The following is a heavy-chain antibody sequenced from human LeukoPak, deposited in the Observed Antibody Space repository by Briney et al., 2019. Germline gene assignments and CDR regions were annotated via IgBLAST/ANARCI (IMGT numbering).Heavy chain of an antibody. J-gene: IGHJ4*01. D-gene: IGHD5/OR15-5a*01. V-gene: IGHV3-74*03. CDR3: VRRYYEYNVYDRNFVF. CDR2: ISDDGSII. CDR1: GFTFNRDW. Sequence: GGSLRLSCAASGFTFNRDWMHWVRQAPGKGLVWVSRISDDGSIITYADSVQGRFAISRDNAKSTVYLQMNSLRVEDTAVYFCVRRYYEYNVYDRNFVFWG.